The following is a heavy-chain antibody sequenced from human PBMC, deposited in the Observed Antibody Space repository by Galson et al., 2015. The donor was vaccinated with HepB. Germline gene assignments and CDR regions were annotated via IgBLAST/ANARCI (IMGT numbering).Heavy chain of an antibody. CDR1: GFTFSSYW. CDR3: ARDLGYDHAFDI. CDR2: INSDGSST. D-gene: IGHD2-2*01. J-gene: IGHJ3*02. V-gene: IGHV3-74*01. Sequence: SLRLSCAASGFTFSSYWMHWVRQAPGKRLVWVSRINSDGSSTSYADSVKGRFTISRDNAKNTLYLQMNSLRAEDTAVYYCARDLGYDHAFDIWGQGTMVTVSS.